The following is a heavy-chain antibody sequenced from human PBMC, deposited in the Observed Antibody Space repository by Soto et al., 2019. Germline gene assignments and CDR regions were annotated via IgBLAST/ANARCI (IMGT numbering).Heavy chain of an antibody. D-gene: IGHD3-16*02. CDR2: ISAYNGNT. V-gene: IGHV1-18*01. CDR1: GYTLTSYG. Sequence: GSSVKVSCKASGYTLTSYGSSWVRQAPGQGQEWKGWISAYNGNTKYAQKLQGRVTMTTDTSTSTAYMELRSLRSDDTAVYYCARNQEPYDYVWGSYRWIRDYYYYGMDVWGQGTTVTVSS. J-gene: IGHJ6*02. CDR3: ARNQEPYDYVWGSYRWIRDYYYYGMDV.